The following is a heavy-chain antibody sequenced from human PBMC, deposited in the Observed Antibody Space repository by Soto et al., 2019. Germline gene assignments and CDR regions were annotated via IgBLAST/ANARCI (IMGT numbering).Heavy chain of an antibody. CDR2: IYPSDSDT. CDR1: GYNFAGYW. Sequence: GESLKISCKGSGYNFAGYWIAWVRQMPGKGLELMGIIYPSDSDTRYRPSFQGQATISADKSISSAYLQWSSLKASDTAMYYCARGGVSTRTFDYWGQGTPVTVSS. V-gene: IGHV5-51*01. CDR3: ARGGVSTRTFDY. J-gene: IGHJ4*02. D-gene: IGHD3-3*01.